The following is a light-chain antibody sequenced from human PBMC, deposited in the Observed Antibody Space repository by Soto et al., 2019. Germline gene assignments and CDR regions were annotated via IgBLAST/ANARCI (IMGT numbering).Light chain of an antibody. CDR1: QSISSY. Sequence: DIQMTQSPFSLSASVVDRVTITGLASQSISSYLNWYQQKPGKPPKLLIYAAVSLQSGIPSRFSAYGSGTDFTLTISSLQPEDFATYYCQQTYSSPQWTFGQGTKVDIK. CDR3: QQTYSSPQWT. CDR2: AAV. V-gene: IGKV1-39*01. J-gene: IGKJ1*01.